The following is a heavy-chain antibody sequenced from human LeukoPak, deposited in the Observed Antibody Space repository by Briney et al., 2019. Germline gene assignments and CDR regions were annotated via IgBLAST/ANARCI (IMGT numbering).Heavy chain of an antibody. CDR1: GKALSEIS. D-gene: IGHD3-22*01. CDR2: FVPEDGAT. CDR3: ARDKDEDYDTSGMFQY. J-gene: IGHJ1*01. V-gene: IGHV1-24*01. Sequence: ASVKVSCKVFGKALSEISIHWVRQAPGKGLEWMGGFVPEDGATIYSQKFQGRVTMTEDTSTDTAYMEVSSLRPDDTAVYYCARDKDEDYDTSGMFQYWGQGTLVTVSS.